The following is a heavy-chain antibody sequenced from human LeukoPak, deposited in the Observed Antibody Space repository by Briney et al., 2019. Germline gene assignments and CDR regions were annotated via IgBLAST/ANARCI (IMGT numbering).Heavy chain of an antibody. CDR1: GYTFTGYY. CDR2: INPNSGGT. CDR3: ARDLYYYDLGAFDI. Sequence: ASVKVSCKASGYTFTGYYMHWVRQAPGQGLERMGWINPNSGGTNYAQKFQGRVTMTRDTSISTAYMELSRLRSDDTAVYYCARDLYYYDLGAFDIWGQGTMVTVSS. D-gene: IGHD3-22*01. J-gene: IGHJ3*02. V-gene: IGHV1-2*02.